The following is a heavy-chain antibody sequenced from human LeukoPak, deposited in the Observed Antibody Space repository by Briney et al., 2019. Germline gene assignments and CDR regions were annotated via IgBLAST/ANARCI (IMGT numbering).Heavy chain of an antibody. D-gene: IGHD5-12*01. CDR2: VYYSGST. V-gene: IGHV4-59*02. Sequence: PSETLSLTCTVSGASVSSYFWSWIRQPPGKGLEWIGNVYYSGSTNYNPSLKSRVTISLDTSRNHFSLRLRSVTAADTAVYYCASGYSGYDFVYWGQGTLVTVSS. CDR3: ASGYSGYDFVY. CDR1: GASVSSYF. J-gene: IGHJ4*02.